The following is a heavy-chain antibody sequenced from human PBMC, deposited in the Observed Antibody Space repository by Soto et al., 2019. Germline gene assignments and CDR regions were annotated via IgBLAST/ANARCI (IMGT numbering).Heavy chain of an antibody. Sequence: SETLSLTCTVSGGSISSYYWSWIRQPPGKGLEWIGYIYYSGSTNYNPSLKSRVTISVDTSKNQFSLKLSSVTAADTAVYYCARDQGIAAAGTWDYYYYGMDVWGQGTTVTVSS. V-gene: IGHV4-59*01. CDR1: GGSISSYY. D-gene: IGHD6-13*01. CDR3: ARDQGIAAAGTWDYYYYGMDV. J-gene: IGHJ6*02. CDR2: IYYSGST.